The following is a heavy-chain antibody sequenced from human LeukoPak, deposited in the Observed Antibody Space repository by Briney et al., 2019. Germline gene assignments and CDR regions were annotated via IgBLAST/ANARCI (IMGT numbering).Heavy chain of an antibody. J-gene: IGHJ4*02. Sequence: PGGSLRLSCAASGFTFSSYAMSWVRRAPGKGLEWVSAISGSGGSTYYADSVKGRFTISRDNSKNTLYLQMNSLRAEDTAVYYCAKDVVRGVMWYFDYWGQGTLVTVSS. CDR3: AKDVVRGVMWYFDY. D-gene: IGHD3-10*01. V-gene: IGHV3-23*01. CDR1: GFTFSSYA. CDR2: ISGSGGST.